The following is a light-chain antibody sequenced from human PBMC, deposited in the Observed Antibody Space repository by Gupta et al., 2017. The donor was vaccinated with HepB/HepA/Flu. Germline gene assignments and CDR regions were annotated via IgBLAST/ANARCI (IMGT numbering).Light chain of an antibody. J-gene: IGLJ3*02. CDR1: NSNIGNNF. CDR2: DSN. CDR3: GTWDTTRNAGV. Sequence: QSVLTQPPSVSAAPGQKVTISCSGSNSNIGNNFVSWYQQFPGTAPKLLIYDSNKRPSGIPERFSGSKSGTSATLDIIGLQTGDEADYYCGTWDTTRNAGVFGGGTKLTVL. V-gene: IGLV1-51*01.